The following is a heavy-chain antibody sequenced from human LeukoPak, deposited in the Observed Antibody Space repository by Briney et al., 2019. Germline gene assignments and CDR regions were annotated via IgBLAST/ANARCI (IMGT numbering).Heavy chain of an antibody. J-gene: IGHJ5*02. Sequence: GGSLRLSCAASGFTFSSHWMHWVRQDPGKGLVWVSRINSDGSSTTYADSVKGRFTISRDNAKNTLYLQMNSLRAEDTAVYYCARETLGSGSYYRTWGQGTLVTVSS. D-gene: IGHD3-10*01. CDR3: ARETLGSGSYYRT. V-gene: IGHV3-74*01. CDR1: GFTFSSHW. CDR2: INSDGSST.